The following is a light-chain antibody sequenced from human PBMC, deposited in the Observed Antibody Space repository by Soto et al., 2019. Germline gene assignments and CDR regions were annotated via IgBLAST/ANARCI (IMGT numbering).Light chain of an antibody. CDR2: DAS. CDR3: QQLTDWPPQWT. J-gene: IGKJ5*01. CDR1: QSVSSH. Sequence: ESVMTQSPATLSVSPGEGATVSCRASQSVSSHLAWYQHKPGQAPRLLFYDASTRATGIPARFSGSGSGTDFTLTISSLEPEDFAVYYCQQLTDWPPQWTFGQGTRLEIK. V-gene: IGKV3-11*01.